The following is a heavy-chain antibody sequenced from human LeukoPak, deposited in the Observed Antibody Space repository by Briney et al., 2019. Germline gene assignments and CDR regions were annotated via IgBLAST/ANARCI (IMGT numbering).Heavy chain of an antibody. D-gene: IGHD4-17*01. CDR3: ARYGDYSLGGMDV. J-gene: IGHJ6*02. CDR2: IIPILGIA. CDR1: EGTFSSYA. Sequence: GASVKVSCKASEGTFSSYAISWVRQAPGQGLEWMGRIIPILGIANYAQKFQGRVTITADKSTSTAYMELSSLRSEDTAVYYCARYGDYSLGGMDVWGQGTTVTVSS. V-gene: IGHV1-69*04.